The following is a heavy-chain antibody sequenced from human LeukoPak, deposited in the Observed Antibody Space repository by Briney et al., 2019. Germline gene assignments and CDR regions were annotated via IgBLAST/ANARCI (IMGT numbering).Heavy chain of an antibody. CDR1: GYTFTSYY. Sequence: ASVKVSCKASGYTFTSYYMHWVRQAPGQGLEWMGIINPSGGSTSYAQKFQGRVTMTRDTSTSTVYMELSSLRSEDTAVYYCARDNEDAYSSGWYGYWGQGTLVTVSS. CDR2: INPSGGST. D-gene: IGHD6-19*01. CDR3: ARDNEDAYSSGWYGY. J-gene: IGHJ4*02. V-gene: IGHV1-46*01.